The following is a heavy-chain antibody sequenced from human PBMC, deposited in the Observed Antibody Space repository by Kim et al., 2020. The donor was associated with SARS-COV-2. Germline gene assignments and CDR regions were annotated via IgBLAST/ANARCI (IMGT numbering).Heavy chain of an antibody. CDR1: GYTFTSYG. J-gene: IGHJ4*02. D-gene: IGHD3-3*01. V-gene: IGHV1-18*01. Sequence: ASVKVSCKASGYTFTSYGISWVRQAPGQGLEWMGWISAYNGNTNYAQKLQGRVTMTTDTSTSTAYMELRSLRSDDTAVYYCARDFLARSYYDFWSGYPIDYWGQGTLVTVSS. CDR3: ARDFLARSYYDFWSGYPIDY. CDR2: ISAYNGNT.